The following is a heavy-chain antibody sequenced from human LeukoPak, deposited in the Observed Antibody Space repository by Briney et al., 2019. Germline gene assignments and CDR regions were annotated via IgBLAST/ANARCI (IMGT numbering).Heavy chain of an antibody. CDR2: IIPIFGTA. V-gene: IGHV1-69*05. Sequence: GASVKVSCKASGGTFSSYAISWVRQAPGQGLEWMGGIIPIFGTANYAQKFQGRVTITTDESTSTAYMELSSLRSEDTAVYYCARGYDSSGYYYPDSYYYYYMDVWGKGTTVTVSS. CDR1: GGTFSSYA. D-gene: IGHD3-22*01. J-gene: IGHJ6*03. CDR3: ARGYDSSGYYYPDSYYYYYMDV.